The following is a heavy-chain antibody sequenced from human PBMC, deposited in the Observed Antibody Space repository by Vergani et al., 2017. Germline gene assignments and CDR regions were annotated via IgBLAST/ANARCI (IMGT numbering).Heavy chain of an antibody. D-gene: IGHD6-13*01. V-gene: IGHV3-66*01. J-gene: IGHJ4*02. CDR2: IYSGGST. CDR3: AREVSAGRESFDY. Sequence: EVQLVESGGGLVQPGGSLRLSCAASGFTVSSNYMSWVRQAPGKGLEWVSVIYSGGSTYYADSVKGRFTISRDNSKNKLYLQMNSLRAEDTAVYYCAREVSAGRESFDYWGQGTLVTVSS. CDR1: GFTVSSNY.